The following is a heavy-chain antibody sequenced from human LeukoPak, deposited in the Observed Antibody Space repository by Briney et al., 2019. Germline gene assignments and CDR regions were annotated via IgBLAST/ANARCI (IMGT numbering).Heavy chain of an antibody. CDR2: IKQDGSKK. V-gene: IGHV3-7*04. J-gene: IGHJ4*02. Sequence: GGSLRLSCAASGFTFSNYWMNWIRQAPGKGLEWVANIKQDGSKKSYVDSVKGRFTISRDNAKNSLYLQMNSLRAEDTAIYYCTRVGYIDEGIDYWGQGTLVTVSS. CDR3: TRVGYIDEGIDY. D-gene: IGHD5-24*01. CDR1: GFTFSNYW.